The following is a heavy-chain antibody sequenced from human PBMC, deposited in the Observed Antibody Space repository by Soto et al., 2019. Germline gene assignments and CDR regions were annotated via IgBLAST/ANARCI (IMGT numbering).Heavy chain of an antibody. Sequence: ASVKVSCKASGYTFTSYGISWVRQAPGQGLEWMGWISAYNGNTNYAQKLQGRVTMTTDTSTSTAYMELRSLRSDDTAVYYCARDGQGRAGDSSGYSYYYYYYGMDVWGQGTTVTGSS. CDR3: ARDGQGRAGDSSGYSYYYYYYGMDV. V-gene: IGHV1-18*01. J-gene: IGHJ6*02. CDR1: GYTFTSYG. CDR2: ISAYNGNT. D-gene: IGHD3-22*01.